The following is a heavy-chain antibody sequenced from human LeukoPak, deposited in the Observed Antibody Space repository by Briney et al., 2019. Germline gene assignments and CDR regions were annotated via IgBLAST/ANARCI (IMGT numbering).Heavy chain of an antibody. CDR2: INTNTGNP. V-gene: IGHV7-4-1*02. D-gene: IGHD3-9*01. J-gene: IGHJ3*02. CDR3: ARDGTYYDILTGYYIDAFDI. CDR1: GYTFTSYA. Sequence: ASVKVSCKASGYTFTSYAMNWVRQAPGQGLEWMGWINTNTGNPTYAQGFTGRFVFSLDTSVSTAYLQISSLKAEDTAVCYCARDGTYYDILTGYYIDAFDIWGQGTMVTVSS.